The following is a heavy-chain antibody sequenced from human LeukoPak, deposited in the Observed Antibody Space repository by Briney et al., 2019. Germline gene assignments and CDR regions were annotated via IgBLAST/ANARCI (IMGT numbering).Heavy chain of an antibody. CDR2: IYSGGST. V-gene: IGHV3-66*01. J-gene: IGHJ6*02. D-gene: IGHD4-17*01. Sequence: GGSLRLSCAASGFTVSSNYMSWVRQAPGKGLEWVSVIYSGGSTYYADSVKGRFTISRDNSKNTLYLQMNSLRAEDTAVYYCARAQYGDYYYGMDVWGQGTTVTVSS. CDR1: GFTVSSNY. CDR3: ARAQYGDYYYGMDV.